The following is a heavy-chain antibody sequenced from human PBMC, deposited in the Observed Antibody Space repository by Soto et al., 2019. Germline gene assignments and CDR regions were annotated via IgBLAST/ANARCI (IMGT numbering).Heavy chain of an antibody. CDR2: ISYSGST. D-gene: IGHD2-15*01. J-gene: IGHJ4*02. CDR1: GGSISSSSYY. Sequence: CETLSLTCTVSGGSISSSSYYWGWIRQPPGKGLEWIGYISYSGSTYYNPSLKSRVTISVDTSKKQFSLKLSSVTAADTALYYCARLPYCSGGSCYWAYYFDYWGQGTLVTVSS. CDR3: ARLPYCSGGSCYWAYYFDY. V-gene: IGHV4-39*01.